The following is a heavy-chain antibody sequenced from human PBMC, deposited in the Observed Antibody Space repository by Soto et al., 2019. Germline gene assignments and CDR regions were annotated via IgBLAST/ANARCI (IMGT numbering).Heavy chain of an antibody. D-gene: IGHD3-16*01. Sequence: EVQLLESGGDVVRPGGSLRLSCAASGFTFSSYAMGWVRQAPGKGLEWVAGVSRAGTYTFYADSVRGRFSISRDNSRDTVDLYMNAQKDDETAVYFCVKYAVTEDLGESWGQEGLVSVSS. CDR3: VKYAVTEDLGES. CDR1: GFTFSSYA. V-gene: IGHV3-23*01. J-gene: IGHJ1*01. CDR2: VSRAGTYT.